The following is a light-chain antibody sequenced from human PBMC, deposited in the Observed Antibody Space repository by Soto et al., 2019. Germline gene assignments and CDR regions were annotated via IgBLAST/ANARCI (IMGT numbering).Light chain of an antibody. CDR3: QQRSNWPLT. V-gene: IGKV3-11*01. CDR2: DAS. Sequence: EIVLTQSPATLSLSPGERATLSCRASPSVSSYLAWYQKKPGQAPRLLIYDASNRATGIPARFSGSGSGTDFTLTISSLEPEDFGVYYCQQRSNWPLTFGGGTKVYIK. CDR1: PSVSSY. J-gene: IGKJ4*01.